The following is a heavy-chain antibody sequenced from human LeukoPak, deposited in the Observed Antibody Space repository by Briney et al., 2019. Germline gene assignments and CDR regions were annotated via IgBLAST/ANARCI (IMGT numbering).Heavy chain of an antibody. Sequence: ASVKVSCKASGYTFTSYAMHWVRQAPGQRLEWMGWINAGNGNTKYSQKFQGRVTTTRDTSANTAYMELSSLRSEDTAVYYCSGGTSLTHDAFDIWGQGTMVTVSS. CDR1: GYTFTSYA. CDR3: SGGTSLTHDAFDI. J-gene: IGHJ3*02. CDR2: INAGNGNT. D-gene: IGHD2-2*01. V-gene: IGHV1-3*01.